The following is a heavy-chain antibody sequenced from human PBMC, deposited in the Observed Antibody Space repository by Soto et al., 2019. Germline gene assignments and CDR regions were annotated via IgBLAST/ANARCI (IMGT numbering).Heavy chain of an antibody. V-gene: IGHV3-74*01. CDR1: GFTFSTSW. CDR2: INSDASTT. CDR3: ARGPSGWFGYDY. Sequence: GGSLRLSCAASGFTFSTSWMHWVRQAAGKGLVWVSRINSDASTTNYADSVKDRFTISRDNAKNTLYLQMDSLTAEDTAVYYCARGPSGWFGYDYWGQGTLVTVSS. J-gene: IGHJ4*02. D-gene: IGHD6-19*01.